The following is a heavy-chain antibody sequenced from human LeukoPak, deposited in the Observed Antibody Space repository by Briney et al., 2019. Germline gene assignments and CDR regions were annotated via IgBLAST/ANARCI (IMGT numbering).Heavy chain of an antibody. CDR3: ARPAVAGLRAGGYAY. V-gene: IGHV3-74*01. Sequence: GGSLRLSCAASGFSFSSYWMHWVRQAPGKGLVWVSRISSDGSIINYADSVKGRFTISRDNAKNTLHLQMNSLRGEDTAVYYCARPAVAGLRAGGYAYWGQGTLVTVSS. CDR1: GFSFSSYW. CDR2: ISSDGSII. D-gene: IGHD6-19*01. J-gene: IGHJ4*02.